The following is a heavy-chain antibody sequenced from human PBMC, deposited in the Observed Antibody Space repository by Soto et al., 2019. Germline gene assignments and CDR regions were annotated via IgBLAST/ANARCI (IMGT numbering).Heavy chain of an antibody. Sequence: QVQVEESGGGVVQPGRSLRLSCAASGFIFSNYGMHWVRQAPGKGLEWVAVIWNDGSKEYYADSVKGRFTISRDNHKNTVSLQMNSLRAEDTAVYYGARTSYYDKTGVFDYWGQGILVTVSS. D-gene: IGHD3-22*01. CDR1: GFIFSNYG. V-gene: IGHV3-33*01. CDR3: ARTSYYDKTGVFDY. J-gene: IGHJ4*02. CDR2: IWNDGSKE.